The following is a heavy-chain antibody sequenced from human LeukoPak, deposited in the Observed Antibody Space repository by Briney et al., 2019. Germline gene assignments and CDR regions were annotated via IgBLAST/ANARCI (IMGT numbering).Heavy chain of an antibody. CDR3: ARRLSGYVFGY. V-gene: IGHV3-66*02. Sequence: PGGSLRLSCAASGFTFSSNYMSWVGQAPGKGLEWVSVIYSGGSTYYTVSVKGRVTIPRHNSKNTLYLQMNSLGGEVTALYYCARRLSGYVFGYWSQGTLVTVSS. CDR2: IYSGGST. CDR1: GFTFSSNY. J-gene: IGHJ4*02. D-gene: IGHD5-12*01.